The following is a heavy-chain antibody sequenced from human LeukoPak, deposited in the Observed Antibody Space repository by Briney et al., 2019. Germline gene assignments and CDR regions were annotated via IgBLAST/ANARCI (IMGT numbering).Heavy chain of an antibody. CDR3: TRGSVQLWLRDTYYYMDV. Sequence: GESLRLSCAASGFTFDDYAMNWVRQVPGRGLEWVSGINWNGRITEYADSVKDRFTISRQNTKNSLYLYMNNLGGEDTALYFCTRGSVQLWLRDTYYYMDVWGKGTTVTVSS. J-gene: IGHJ6*03. CDR1: GFTFDDYA. D-gene: IGHD5-18*01. CDR2: INWNGRIT. V-gene: IGHV3-20*04.